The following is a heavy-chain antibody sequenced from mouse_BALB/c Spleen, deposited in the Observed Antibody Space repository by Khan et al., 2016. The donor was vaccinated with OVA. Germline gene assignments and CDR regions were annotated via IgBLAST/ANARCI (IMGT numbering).Heavy chain of an antibody. Sequence: EVQLQESGPGLVKPSQSLSLTCSVTGYSITSGYYWNWIRQFPGNTLEWMGYINYGGNINYNPSLKNRISITRDTSKNQFFLRLNSVTAEDSATXYAAREGRWFDYWGQGTLVTVSA. CDR3: AREGRWFDY. CDR2: INYGGNI. J-gene: IGHJ3*01. CDR1: GYSITSGYY. V-gene: IGHV3-6*02.